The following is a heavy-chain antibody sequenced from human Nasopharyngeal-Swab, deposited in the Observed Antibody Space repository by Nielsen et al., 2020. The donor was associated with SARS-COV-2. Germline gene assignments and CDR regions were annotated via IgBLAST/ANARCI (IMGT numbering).Heavy chain of an antibody. CDR2: IYYSGST. J-gene: IGHJ3*02. D-gene: IGHD3-22*01. V-gene: IGHV4-31*03. CDR1: GGSISSGGYY. CDR3: ARDRHSSGYYSPVDAFDI. Sequence: SETLSLTCTVSGGSISSGGYYWSWIRQHPGKGLEWIGYIYYSGSTYYNPSLKSRVTISVDTSKNQFSLKLRSVTAADTAVYYCARDRHSSGYYSPVDAFDIWGQGTMVTVSS.